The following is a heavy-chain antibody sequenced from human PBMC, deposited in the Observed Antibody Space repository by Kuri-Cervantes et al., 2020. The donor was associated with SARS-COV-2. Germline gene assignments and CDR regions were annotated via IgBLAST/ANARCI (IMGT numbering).Heavy chain of an antibody. J-gene: IGHJ4*02. CDR1: GYSISSGYY. V-gene: IGHV4-38-2*02. CDR2: IYYSGST. D-gene: IGHD1-26*01. CDR3: ARGYSGSYKPPFFYL. Sequence: SETLSLTCTVSGYSISSGYYWGWIRQPPGKGLEWIGSIYYSGSTYYNPSLKSRVTISVDTSKNQFSLKLSSVTAADTAVYYCARGYSGSYKPPFFYLWGQGTLVTVSS.